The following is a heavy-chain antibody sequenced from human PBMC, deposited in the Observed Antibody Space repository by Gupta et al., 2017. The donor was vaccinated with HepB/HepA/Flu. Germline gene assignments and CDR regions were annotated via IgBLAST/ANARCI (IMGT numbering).Heavy chain of an antibody. CDR2: INPNSGGT. Sequence: QVQLVQSGAEVKKPGASVKVSCKAPGYTFTGYYMHWVRLAPGQGLEWMGWINPNSGGTNYAQKFQGRVTMTRDTSISTAYMELSRLRSDDTAVYYCARWTRAARPSYYYYMDVWGKGTTVTVSS. V-gene: IGHV1-2*02. J-gene: IGHJ6*03. D-gene: IGHD6-6*01. CDR1: GYTFTGYY. CDR3: ARWTRAARPSYYYYMDV.